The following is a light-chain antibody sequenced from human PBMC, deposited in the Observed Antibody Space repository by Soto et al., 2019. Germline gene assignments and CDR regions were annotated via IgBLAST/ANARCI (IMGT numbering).Light chain of an antibody. V-gene: IGKV1-5*03. CDR3: QRYNDFYWT. CDR2: ATS. Sequence: DIHLTQSPSTLSASVGDRVTITCRASQSISILLAWYQQKPGKAPNLLIYATSTLETGVSSRFSGSGSGTEFTLTISSLQPDDSATYYCQRYNDFYWTFGQGTKVEIK. CDR1: QSISIL. J-gene: IGKJ1*01.